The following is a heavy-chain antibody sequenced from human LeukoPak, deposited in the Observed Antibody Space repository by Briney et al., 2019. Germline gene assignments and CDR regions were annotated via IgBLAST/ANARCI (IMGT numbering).Heavy chain of an antibody. J-gene: IGHJ3*02. CDR1: GFTFSSYG. D-gene: IGHD2-21*02. V-gene: IGHV3-33*03. CDR2: IWYGGSKT. CDR3: AKGLIVVVTEVAFDI. Sequence: GRSLRLSCAASGFTFSSYGMHWVRQAPGKGLEWVAVIWYGGSKTYYADSVKGRFTISRDNAKNSLYLQMNSLRAEDTALYYCAKGLIVVVTEVAFDIWGQGTMVTVSS.